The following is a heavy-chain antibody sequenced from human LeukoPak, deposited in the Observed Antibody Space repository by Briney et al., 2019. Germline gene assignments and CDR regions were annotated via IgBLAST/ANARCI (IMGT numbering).Heavy chain of an antibody. Sequence: ASVKVSCKASGYTFTSYGISWVRQAPGQGLEWMGWISAYNGNTNYAQKLQGRGTMTTDTSTSTAYMELRSLRSDDTAVYYCARDTVVVVAARWFDPWGQGTLVTVSS. CDR3: ARDTVVVVAARWFDP. D-gene: IGHD2-15*01. V-gene: IGHV1-18*01. CDR2: ISAYNGNT. J-gene: IGHJ5*02. CDR1: GYTFTSYG.